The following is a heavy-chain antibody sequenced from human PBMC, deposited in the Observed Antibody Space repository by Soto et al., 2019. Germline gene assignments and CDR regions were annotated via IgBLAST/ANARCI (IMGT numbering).Heavy chain of an antibody. CDR2: ISGSGGST. V-gene: IGHV3-23*01. CDR1: GFTFNSYA. J-gene: IGHJ4*02. Sequence: GGSLRLSCAASGFTFNSYAMSWVRQAPGKGLEWVSAISGSGGSTYYADSVKGRFTISRDNSKNTLYLQMNSLRAEDTAVYYCAKGNPYYDFWSGYQYYFDYWGQGTLVTVSS. CDR3: AKGNPYYDFWSGYQYYFDY. D-gene: IGHD3-3*01.